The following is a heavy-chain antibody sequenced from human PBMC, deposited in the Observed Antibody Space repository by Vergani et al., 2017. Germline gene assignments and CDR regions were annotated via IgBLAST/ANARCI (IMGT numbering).Heavy chain of an antibody. Sequence: QITLKESGPTLIKPTQNLTLTCTFSGFSLDTGGVGVGWIRQPPGKGLEWVALIYWNDDKRYSSSLKPRLILTKDTSKNQVVLTLTNVVPADTATYYCARLSKPRGDRVGDSRFDPWGQGTLVTVSS. CDR3: ARLSKPRGDRVGDSRFDP. J-gene: IGHJ5*02. D-gene: IGHD3-16*01. CDR2: IYWNDDK. CDR1: GFSLDTGGVG. V-gene: IGHV2-5*01.